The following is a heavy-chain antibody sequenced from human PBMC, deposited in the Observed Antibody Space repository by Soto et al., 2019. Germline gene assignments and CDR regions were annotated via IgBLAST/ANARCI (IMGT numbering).Heavy chain of an antibody. CDR3: ARGQKYYYDSVAFDI. J-gene: IGHJ3*02. CDR1: GGSISSGGYY. V-gene: IGHV4-31*03. D-gene: IGHD3-10*01. Sequence: QVQLQESAPGLVKPSQTLSLTCTVSGGSISSGGYYWSWLRQHPGQGLEWIGYIYYSGSTYYNPSLKSRVTLSVDTSKNQFSLKLSSVTAADTAVYYCARGQKYYYDSVAFDIWGQGTMVTVSS. CDR2: IYYSGST.